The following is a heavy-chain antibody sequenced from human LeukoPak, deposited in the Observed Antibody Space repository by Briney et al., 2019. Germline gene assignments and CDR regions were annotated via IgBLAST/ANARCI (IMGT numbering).Heavy chain of an antibody. D-gene: IGHD3-22*01. V-gene: IGHV1-2*06. CDR1: GYTFTGYY. J-gene: IGHJ6*02. CDR3: ALWVYDSSGYGMDV. Sequence: ASVKVSCKASGYTFTGYYMHWVRQAPGQGLEWMGRINPNSGGTNYAQKFQGRVTMTRDTSISTAYMELSRLRSDDTAVYYCALWVYDSSGYGMDVWGQGTTVTVSS. CDR2: INPNSGGT.